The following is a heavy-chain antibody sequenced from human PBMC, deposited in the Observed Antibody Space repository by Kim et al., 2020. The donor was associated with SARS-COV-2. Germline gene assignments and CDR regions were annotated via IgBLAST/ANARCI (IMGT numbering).Heavy chain of an antibody. V-gene: IGHV1-46*01. CDR2: INPSGGST. J-gene: IGHJ6*02. CDR1: GYTFTSYY. D-gene: IGHD3-3*01. Sequence: ASVKVSCKASGYTFTSYYMHWVRQAPGQGLEWMGIINPSGGSTSYAQKFQGRVTMTRDTSTSTVYMELSSLRSEDTAVYYCARGVLRFLEWRYYYYGMDVWGQGTTVTVSS. CDR3: ARGVLRFLEWRYYYYGMDV.